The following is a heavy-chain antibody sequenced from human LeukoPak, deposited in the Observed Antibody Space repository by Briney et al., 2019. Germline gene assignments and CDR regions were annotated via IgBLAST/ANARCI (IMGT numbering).Heavy chain of an antibody. V-gene: IGHV3-7*01. J-gene: IGHJ6*02. CDR2: IKQDASDK. CDR1: GFTFSSYA. Sequence: PGGSLRLSCAASGFTFSSYAMSWVRQAPGKGLEWVAYIKQDASDKYYVDSVKGRFTISRDNAKNSLYLQMNSLRAEDTAVYYCARAPTVTRYYYYYYGMDVWGQGTTVTVSS. CDR3: ARAPTVTRYYYYYYGMDV. D-gene: IGHD4-17*01.